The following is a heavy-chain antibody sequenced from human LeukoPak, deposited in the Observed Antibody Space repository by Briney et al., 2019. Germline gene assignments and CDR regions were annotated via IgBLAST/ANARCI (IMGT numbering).Heavy chain of an antibody. D-gene: IGHD5-18*01. CDR1: GFTFSDYY. CDR2: ISSSSSYT. V-gene: IGHV3-11*06. J-gene: IGHJ4*02. CDR3: VRDSYGHTYGLYDY. Sequence: GGSLRLSCAASGFTFSDYYMSWIRQAPGKGLEWVSYISSSSSYTNYADSVKGRFTISRDNAKNSLYLQMNSLRAEDTAVYYCVRDSYGHTYGLYDYWGQGTLVTVSS.